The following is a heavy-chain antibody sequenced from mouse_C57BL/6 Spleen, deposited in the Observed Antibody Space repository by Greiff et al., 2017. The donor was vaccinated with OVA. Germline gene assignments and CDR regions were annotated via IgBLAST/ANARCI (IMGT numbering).Heavy chain of an antibody. V-gene: IGHV3-1*01. CDR2: ISYSGST. Sequence: EVKLMESGPGMVKPSQSLSLTCTVSGYSITSGYDWHWIRHFPGNKLEWMGYISYSGSTNYNPSLKSRISITHDTSKNHFFLKLNSVTTEDTATYYCARALTGTGFDYWGQGTTLTVSS. J-gene: IGHJ2*01. D-gene: IGHD4-1*01. CDR3: ARALTGTGFDY. CDR1: GYSITSGYD.